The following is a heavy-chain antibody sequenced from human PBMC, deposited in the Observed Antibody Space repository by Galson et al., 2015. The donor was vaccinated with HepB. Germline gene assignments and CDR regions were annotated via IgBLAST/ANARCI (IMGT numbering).Heavy chain of an antibody. CDR1: GFIFTSYA. D-gene: IGHD3-9*01. CDR3: AKDLAGYGAFDI. J-gene: IGHJ3*02. Sequence: SLRLSCAASGFIFTSYAMHWVRQAPGKGLEWVAIISGDGTTKYYADSVKGRFTISRDNSKNTVYLQVNSLRPEDTAVYYCAKDLAGYGAFDIWGQGTVVIVSS. V-gene: IGHV3-30-3*01. CDR2: ISGDGTTK.